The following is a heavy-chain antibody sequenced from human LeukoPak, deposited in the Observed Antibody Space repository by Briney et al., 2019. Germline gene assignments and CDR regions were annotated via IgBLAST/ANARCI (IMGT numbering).Heavy chain of an antibody. D-gene: IGHD1-26*01. CDR1: GFTFSSYG. Sequence: PGGSLRLSCAASGFTFSSYGMHWVRQAPGKGLEWVAVISYDGSNKYYADSVKGRFTISRDNSKNTLYLRMNSLRAEDTAVYYCAKDVVDGELLNYFDYWGQGTLVTVSS. CDR3: AKDVVDGELLNYFDY. CDR2: ISYDGSNK. J-gene: IGHJ4*02. V-gene: IGHV3-30*18.